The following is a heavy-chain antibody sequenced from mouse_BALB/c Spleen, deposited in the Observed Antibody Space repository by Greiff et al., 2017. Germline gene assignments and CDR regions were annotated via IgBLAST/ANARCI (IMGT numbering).Heavy chain of an antibody. CDR1: GFNIKDTY. J-gene: IGHJ1*01. Sequence: VQLQQSGAELVKPGASVKLSCTASGFNIKDTYMHWVKQRPEQGLEWIGRIDPANGNTKYDPKFQGKATITADTSSNTAYLQLSSLTSEDTAVYYCAHGSQGWYFDVWGAGTTVTVSA. CDR3: AHGSQGWYFDV. D-gene: IGHD2-2*01. V-gene: IGHV14-3*02. CDR2: IDPANGNT.